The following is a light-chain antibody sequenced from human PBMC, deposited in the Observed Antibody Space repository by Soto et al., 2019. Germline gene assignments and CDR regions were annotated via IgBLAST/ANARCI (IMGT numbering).Light chain of an antibody. V-gene: IGKV3-20*01. Sequence: EIVLTHAPGTLSLSPGERATLSCRASQSVSSSYLAWYQQKPGQAPRLLIYDASSRATGIPDRFSGSESGTDFTLTISRLEPEDFAVYYCQQYGNSPITFGQGTRLEIK. CDR1: QSVSSSY. CDR3: QQYGNSPIT. CDR2: DAS. J-gene: IGKJ5*01.